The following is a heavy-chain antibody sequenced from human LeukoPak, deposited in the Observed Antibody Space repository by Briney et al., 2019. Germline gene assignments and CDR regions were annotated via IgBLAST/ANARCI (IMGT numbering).Heavy chain of an antibody. CDR2: ISYDGSNK. CDR1: GFTFSSYA. V-gene: IGHV3-30-3*01. J-gene: IGHJ5*02. Sequence: PGGSLRLSCAASGFTFSSYAMHWVRQAPGKGLEWVAVISYDGSNKYYADSVKGRFTISRDNSKNTLYLQMNSLRAEDTAVYYCARDRSTNWFDPWGQGTLVTVSS. D-gene: IGHD6-13*01. CDR3: ARDRSTNWFDP.